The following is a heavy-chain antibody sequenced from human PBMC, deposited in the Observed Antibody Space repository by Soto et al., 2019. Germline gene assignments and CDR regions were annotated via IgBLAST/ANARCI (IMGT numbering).Heavy chain of an antibody. CDR2: IYYSGGT. CDR1: GGSINSTGYY. V-gene: IGHV4-39*01. D-gene: IGHD5-18*01. CDR3: EGRGSGVDPADVGID. Sequence: QLQLQESGPGLVKPSETLSLTCTVSGGSINSTGYYWGWIRQPPGKGLEWIGSIYYSGGTNYNPSLKSRVTISVDTSKNQFSLRLSSVTAADTAVYFCEGRGSGVDPADVGIDWGQGTLVTVSS. J-gene: IGHJ4*02.